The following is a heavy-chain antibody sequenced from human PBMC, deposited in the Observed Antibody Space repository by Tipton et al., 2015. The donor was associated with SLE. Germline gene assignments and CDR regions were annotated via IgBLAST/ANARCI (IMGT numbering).Heavy chain of an antibody. D-gene: IGHD2-2*01. V-gene: IGHV4-59*01. CDR3: ARIAIAPAMGEYYFDS. J-gene: IGHJ4*02. Sequence: TLSLTCTVSGGSISSYYWSWIRQPPGRGLEWIGYIYHTGSTDYNPSLKSRVTISVDTSKNQFSLRLSSVTAADTAVYYCARIAIAPAMGEYYFDSWGQGTLVTVSS. CDR2: IYHTGST. CDR1: GGSISSYY.